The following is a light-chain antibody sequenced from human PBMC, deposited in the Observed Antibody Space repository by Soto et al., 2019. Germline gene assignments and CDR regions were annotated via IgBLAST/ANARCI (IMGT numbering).Light chain of an antibody. V-gene: IGLV2-23*02. CDR1: SSDVGSYNL. CDR2: EVS. Sequence: QSALTQPASVSGSPGQSITISCTGTSSDVGSYNLVSWYQQHPGKAPKLMIYEVSKRPSGVSNRFSGSKSGNTASLTISGLQAEDEADYYCCSYAGSSTRDVGTGTKVTVL. J-gene: IGLJ1*01. CDR3: CSYAGSSTRD.